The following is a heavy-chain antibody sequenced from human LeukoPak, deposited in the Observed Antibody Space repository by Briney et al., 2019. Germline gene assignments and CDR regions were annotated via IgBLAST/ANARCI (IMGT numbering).Heavy chain of an antibody. Sequence: GESLKISCKGSGYSFTSYWIGWVRQMPGNGLEWMGIIYPGDSDTRYSPSFQAQVTISADKSISTAYLQWSSLKASDTAMYYCARLRDGYKSPRGFDYWGQGTLVTVSS. CDR1: GYSFTSYW. CDR3: ARLRDGYKSPRGFDY. V-gene: IGHV5-51*01. J-gene: IGHJ4*02. D-gene: IGHD5-24*01. CDR2: IYPGDSDT.